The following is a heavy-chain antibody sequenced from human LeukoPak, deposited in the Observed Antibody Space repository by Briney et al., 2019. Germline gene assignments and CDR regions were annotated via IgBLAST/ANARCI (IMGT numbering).Heavy chain of an antibody. CDR2: INPSGGST. V-gene: IGHV1-46*01. J-gene: IGHJ6*02. D-gene: IGHD3-3*01. CDR3: ARNYDFWSGSYTGYYGMDV. CDR1: GYTFTGYY. Sequence: ASVKVSCKASGYTFTGYYMHWVRQAPGQGLEWMGIINPSGGSTTYTQKFQGRLTMTRDTSTSTVYMEVNSLRSEDTAVYYCARNYDFWSGSYTGYYGMDVWGQGTTVTVSS.